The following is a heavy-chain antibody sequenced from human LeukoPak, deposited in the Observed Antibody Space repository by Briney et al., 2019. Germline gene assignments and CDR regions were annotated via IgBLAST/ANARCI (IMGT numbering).Heavy chain of an antibody. D-gene: IGHD1-26*01. V-gene: IGHV1-69*06. CDR2: IIPIFGTA. CDR3: ASWGELGVAYDAFDI. J-gene: IGHJ3*02. CDR1: GGTFSSYA. Sequence: GASVKVSCKASGGTFSSYAISWVRQAPGQGLEWMGGIIPIFGTANYAQKFQGRVTITADKSTSTAYMELSSLRSEDTAVYYCASWGELGVAYDAFDIWGQGTMVTVSS.